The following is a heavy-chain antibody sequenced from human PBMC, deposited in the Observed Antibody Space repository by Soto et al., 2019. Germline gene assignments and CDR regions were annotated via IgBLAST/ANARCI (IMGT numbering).Heavy chain of an antibody. Sequence: PGGSLRLSCAASGFTFSSYSMNWVRQAPGKGLGWVSSISSSSSYIYYADSVKGRFTISRDNAKNSLYLQMNSLRAEDTAVYYCARDRDVYYYYGMDVWGQGTTVTVSS. CDR3: ARDRDVYYYYGMDV. CDR1: GFTFSSYS. V-gene: IGHV3-21*01. J-gene: IGHJ6*02. CDR2: ISSSSSYI. D-gene: IGHD3-10*01.